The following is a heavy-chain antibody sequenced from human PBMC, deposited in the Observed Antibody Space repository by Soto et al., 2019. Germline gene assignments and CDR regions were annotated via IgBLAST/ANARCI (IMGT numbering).Heavy chain of an antibody. D-gene: IGHD1-20*01. CDR3: TTDIANGRYYYYGMDV. CDR2: IKSKTDGGTT. J-gene: IGHJ6*02. V-gene: IGHV3-15*01. Sequence: EVQLVESGGGLVKPGGSLRLSCAASGFTFSNAWMSWVRQAPGKGLDWVAVIKSKTDGGTTDYAAPVKGRFTISRDDSKNTLYLQMNSLKTEDTAVYYCTTDIANGRYYYYGMDVWGQGTTVTVSS. CDR1: GFTFSNAW.